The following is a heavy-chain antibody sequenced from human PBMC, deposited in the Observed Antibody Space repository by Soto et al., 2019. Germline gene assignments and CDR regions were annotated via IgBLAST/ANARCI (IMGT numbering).Heavy chain of an antibody. CDR3: ARLGTLSGSYYFDY. D-gene: IGHD1-26*01. CDR2: IYYSGST. V-gene: IGHV4-59*01. CDR1: GGSISSYY. Sequence: SETLSLTCTVSGGSISSYYWSWIRQPPGKGLEWIGYIYYSGSTNYNPSLKSRVTISVDTSKNQFSLKLSSVTAADTAVYYCARLGTLSGSYYFDYWGQGTLVTVS. J-gene: IGHJ4*02.